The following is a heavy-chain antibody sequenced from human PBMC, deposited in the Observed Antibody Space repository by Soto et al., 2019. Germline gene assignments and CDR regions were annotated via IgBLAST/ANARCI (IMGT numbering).Heavy chain of an antibody. CDR3: AKGAAVTTWEYFQH. CDR1: GFTFSTYS. D-gene: IGHD4-17*01. CDR2: ISSGSITI. Sequence: EVQLVESGGGLVQPGGSLRLSCAASGFTFSTYSMNWVRQAPGKGLEWISYISSGSITIYYEDSVKGRFTISRDNAKNSLYLQMNSLRDEDTAVYYCAKGAAVTTWEYFQHWGQGTLVTVSS. J-gene: IGHJ1*01. V-gene: IGHV3-48*02.